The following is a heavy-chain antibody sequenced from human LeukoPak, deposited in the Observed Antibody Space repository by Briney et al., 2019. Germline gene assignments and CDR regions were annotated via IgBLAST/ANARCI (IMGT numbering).Heavy chain of an antibody. CDR1: GGSISSGSYY. J-gene: IGHJ5*02. V-gene: IGHV4-61*02. CDR2: IYTSGST. CDR3: ARDLARGWFDP. D-gene: IGHD3-16*01. Sequence: PSQTLSLTCTVSGGSISSGSYYWSWTRQPAGKGLEWIGRIYTSGSTNYNPSLKSRVTISVDTSKNQFSLKLSSVTAADTAVYYCARDLARGWFDPWGQGTLVTVSS.